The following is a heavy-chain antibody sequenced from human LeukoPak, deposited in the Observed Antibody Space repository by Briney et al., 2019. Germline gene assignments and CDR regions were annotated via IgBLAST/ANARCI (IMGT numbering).Heavy chain of an antibody. CDR2: IYYSGST. Sequence: SETLSLTCTVSGGSISSSSYYWGWIRQPPGKGLEWIGYIYYSGSTNYNPSLKSRVTISVDTSKNQFSLKLSSVTAADTAVYYCARGARYSGSYYHFFDYWGQGTLVTVSS. CDR1: GGSISSSSYY. CDR3: ARGARYSGSYYHFFDY. V-gene: IGHV4-61*05. D-gene: IGHD1-26*01. J-gene: IGHJ4*02.